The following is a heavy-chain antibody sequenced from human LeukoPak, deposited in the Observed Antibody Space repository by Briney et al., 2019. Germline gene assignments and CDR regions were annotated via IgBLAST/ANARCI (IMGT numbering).Heavy chain of an antibody. Sequence: SETLSLTCAVYGGSFSGYYWSWIRQPPGKRLEWIGEINHSGSTNYNPSLKSRVTISVDTSKNQFSLKLSSVTAADTAVYYCARGRYDILTGYSYYFDYWGQGTLVTVSS. CDR3: ARGRYDILTGYSYYFDY. CDR2: INHSGST. J-gene: IGHJ4*02. CDR1: GGSFSGYY. V-gene: IGHV4-34*01. D-gene: IGHD3-9*01.